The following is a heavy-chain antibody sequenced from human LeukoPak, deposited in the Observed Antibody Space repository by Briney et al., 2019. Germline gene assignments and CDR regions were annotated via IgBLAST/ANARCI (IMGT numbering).Heavy chain of an antibody. CDR2: ISGSGGST. CDR1: GFTFSSYA. D-gene: IGHD4-17*01. V-gene: IGHV3-23*01. CDR3: AKDHDYGDFGGSYYYMDV. Sequence: GGSLRPSCAASGFTFSSYAMSWVHQAPGKGLEWVSAISGSGGSTYYADSVKGRFTISRDNSKNTLYLQMNSLRAEDTAVYYCAKDHDYGDFGGSYYYMDVWGKGTTVTVSS. J-gene: IGHJ6*03.